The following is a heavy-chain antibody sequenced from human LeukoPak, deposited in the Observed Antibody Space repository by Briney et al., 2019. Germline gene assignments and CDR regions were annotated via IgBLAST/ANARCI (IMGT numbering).Heavy chain of an antibody. D-gene: IGHD5-18*01. V-gene: IGHV3-30*02. J-gene: IGHJ4*02. CDR2: IRYDCSNK. CDR3: AKDCRGYSYGTGLDY. Sequence: AGTLRLSCAASGFTFSSYSMHWVRQAPRQVLERVGFIRYDCSNKYYADSVKGRFTISRDNSKNTVYLQMNSLRAEDTAVYHCAKDCRGYSYGTGLDYWGQGTLVTVSS. CDR1: GFTFSSYS.